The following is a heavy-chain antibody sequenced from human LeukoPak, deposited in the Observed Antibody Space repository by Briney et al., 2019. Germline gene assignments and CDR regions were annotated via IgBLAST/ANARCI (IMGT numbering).Heavy chain of an antibody. CDR1: GGSISSGSYY. CDR2: IYTSGST. CDR3: ARDSLYYYYYMDV. J-gene: IGHJ6*03. Sequence: KSSETLSLTCTVSGGSISSGSYYWSWIRQPAGNGLEWIGRIYTSGSTNYNPSLKSRVTISVDTSKNQFSLKLSSVTAADTAVYYCARDSLYYYYYMDVWGKGTTVTVSS. V-gene: IGHV4-61*02.